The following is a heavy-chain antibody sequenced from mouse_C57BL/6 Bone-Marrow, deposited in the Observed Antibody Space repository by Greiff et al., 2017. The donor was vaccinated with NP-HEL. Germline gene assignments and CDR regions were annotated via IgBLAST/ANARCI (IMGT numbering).Heavy chain of an antibody. CDR2: IWRGGST. D-gene: IGHD2-2*01. Sequence: VKVVESGPGLVQPSQSLSITCTVSGFSLTSYGVHWVRQSPGKGLEWLGVIWRGGSTDYNAAFMSRLSITKDNSKSQVFFKMNSLQADDTAIYYCAKKSPLYGYFAYWGQGTLVTVSA. V-gene: IGHV2-5*01. CDR3: AKKSPLYGYFAY. J-gene: IGHJ3*01. CDR1: GFSLTSYG.